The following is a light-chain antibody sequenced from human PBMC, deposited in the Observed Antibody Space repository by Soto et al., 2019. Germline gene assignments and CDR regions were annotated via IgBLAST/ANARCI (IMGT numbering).Light chain of an antibody. CDR2: DVT. Sequence: QSALTQPRSVSGSPGQSVTISCTGSYSDVGTFYFVSWYQQYPGKGPKLIIYDVTERPSGVPDRFSGSKSGNKASLTISGLQAEDEADYYCQYYESSLSGYVFGTGTKVTVL. V-gene: IGLV2-11*01. CDR1: YSDVGTFYF. CDR3: QYYESSLSGYV. J-gene: IGLJ1*01.